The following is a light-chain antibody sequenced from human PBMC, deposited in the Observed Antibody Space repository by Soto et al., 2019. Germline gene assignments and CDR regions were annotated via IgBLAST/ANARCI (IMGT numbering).Light chain of an antibody. J-gene: IGKJ1*01. CDR1: QSIRTW. CDR3: QQYNTNPWT. CDR2: DAS. Sequence: DIQMTQSPSTLSASVGDRDTITCRASQSIRTWLAWYQQKPGKAPKLLIYDASSLKSGVPSRFSGGGSGTEFTLTISSLQPDDFTTYYCQQYNTNPWTFGQGTKVDIK. V-gene: IGKV1-5*01.